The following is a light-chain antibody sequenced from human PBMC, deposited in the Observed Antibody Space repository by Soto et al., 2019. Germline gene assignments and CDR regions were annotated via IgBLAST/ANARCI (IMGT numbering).Light chain of an antibody. Sequence: QSVLTQPASVSGSPGQSITISCTGTSSDVGRYNLVSWYQQHPGKAPKLMIYDVTKRPSGVSNRFSGSKSDNTASLTISGLQAEDEADYYCCSYAGSNTWVFGGGTKLTVL. CDR2: DVT. V-gene: IGLV2-23*02. CDR1: SSDVGRYNL. J-gene: IGLJ3*02. CDR3: CSYAGSNTWV.